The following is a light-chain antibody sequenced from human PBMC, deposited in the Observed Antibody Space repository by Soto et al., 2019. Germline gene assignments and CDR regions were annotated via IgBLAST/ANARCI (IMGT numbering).Light chain of an antibody. CDR2: WAS. CDR1: QSVLYSSNNKNY. V-gene: IGKV4-1*01. CDR3: QQYYSTPET. Sequence: DIVMTQSPDSLAVSLGERATINCKSSQSVLYSSNNKNYLAWYQQKPGQPPKLLIYWASTRESGVPDRFSGSGSETDFTLTISSLQAEDVAVFYCQQYYSTPETFGPGTKVEI. J-gene: IGKJ3*01.